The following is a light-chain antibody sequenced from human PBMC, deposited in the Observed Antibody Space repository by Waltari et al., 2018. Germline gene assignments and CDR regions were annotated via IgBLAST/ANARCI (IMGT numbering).Light chain of an antibody. CDR3: SSYTSSSSVV. CDR2: EVF. J-gene: IGLJ2*01. Sequence: QSALTQPASVSGSPGQSTTIPCTGTSSDIGPYNYVSWYQQFPGKAPKLIIYEVFKRPSGISDRFSGSKSGNTASLTISGLQAEDEADYYCSSYTSSSSVVFGGGTKLAVL. V-gene: IGLV2-14*01. CDR1: SSDIGPYNY.